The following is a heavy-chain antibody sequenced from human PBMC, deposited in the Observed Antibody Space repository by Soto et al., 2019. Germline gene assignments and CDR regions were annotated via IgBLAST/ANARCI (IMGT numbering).Heavy chain of an antibody. CDR1: GFTFDDYA. V-gene: IGHV3-9*01. D-gene: IGHD6-19*01. Sequence: EVQLVESGGGLVQPGRSLRLSCAASGFTFDDYAMHWVRQAPGKGLEWVSGISWNSGSIGYADPVKGRFTISRDNAKNSLYLQMNSLRAEDTALYYCAKDGVGIAVAYAFDIWGQGTMVTVSS. J-gene: IGHJ3*02. CDR2: ISWNSGSI. CDR3: AKDGVGIAVAYAFDI.